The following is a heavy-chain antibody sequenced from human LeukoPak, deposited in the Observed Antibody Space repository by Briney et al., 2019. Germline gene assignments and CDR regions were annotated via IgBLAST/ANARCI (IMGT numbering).Heavy chain of an antibody. CDR1: GGSISSSSYY. J-gene: IGHJ5*02. Sequence: SETLPLTCTVSGGSISSSSYYWGWIRQPPGKGLEWIGSIYYSGSTYYNPSLKSRVTISVDTSKNQFSLKLSSVTAADTAVYYCARRGYDFWSGYYTPPAFDPWGQGTLVTVSS. CDR3: ARRGYDFWSGYYTPPAFDP. CDR2: IYYSGST. V-gene: IGHV4-39*01. D-gene: IGHD3-3*01.